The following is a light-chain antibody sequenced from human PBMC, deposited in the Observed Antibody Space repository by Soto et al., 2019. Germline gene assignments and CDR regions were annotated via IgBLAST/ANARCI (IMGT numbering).Light chain of an antibody. J-gene: IGKJ1*01. Sequence: EIVMTQSPATLSVSPGERATLSCRASQGVSSNLAWYQQKPGQAPRLLIYGASTRATGIPARFSGSGSGTEFTLTMSSLQSEDFAVYYCQQYNNWLWTFGQGTKVEIK. CDR3: QQYNNWLWT. V-gene: IGKV3-15*01. CDR1: QGVSSN. CDR2: GAS.